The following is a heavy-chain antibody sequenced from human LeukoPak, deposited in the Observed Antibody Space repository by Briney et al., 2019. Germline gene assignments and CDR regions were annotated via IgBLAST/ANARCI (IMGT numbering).Heavy chain of an antibody. J-gene: IGHJ4*02. D-gene: IGHD5-18*01. Sequence: ASVKVSCTVSGSSLTELSLYWVRQAPGKGLEWMGGFDVIDGETFYAQKFQGRVTMTEVSSADTAYMELRSLTSDDTALYYCAAGRPYSLLDYWGQGTLVTVSS. V-gene: IGHV1-24*01. CDR1: GSSLTELS. CDR3: AAGRPYSLLDY. CDR2: FDVIDGET.